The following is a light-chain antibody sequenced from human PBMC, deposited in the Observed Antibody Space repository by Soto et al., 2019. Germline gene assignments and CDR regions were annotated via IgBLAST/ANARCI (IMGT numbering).Light chain of an antibody. CDR2: AAS. CDR3: QQYNSSPPMYT. V-gene: IGKV3-20*01. J-gene: IGKJ2*01. CDR1: QSITSSY. Sequence: VLTQSPVTLSLSPGDRATLSCRTSQSITSSYLAWYQKRPGEAPSLLIYAASSRATGIPDRFSGSGSGTDFTLTISRLEPEDFAVYYCQQYNSSPPMYTFGQGTKLEIK.